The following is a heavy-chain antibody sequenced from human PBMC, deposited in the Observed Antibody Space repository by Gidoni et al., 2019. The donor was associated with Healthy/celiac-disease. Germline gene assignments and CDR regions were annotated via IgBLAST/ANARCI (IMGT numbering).Heavy chain of an antibody. D-gene: IGHD6-19*01. Sequence: EVQLVESGGCLVNPGGSRRLSCVASGFTFSSYCMNWVRQAPGKGLVWVSSISSRSSYIYYADSVKGRFTISRDNAKNSLYLQMNSLRAEDTAVYYCAREGYRVGGDAFDIWGQGTMVTVSS. V-gene: IGHV3-21*01. CDR1: GFTFSSYC. CDR2: ISSRSSYI. J-gene: IGHJ3*02. CDR3: AREGYRVGGDAFDI.